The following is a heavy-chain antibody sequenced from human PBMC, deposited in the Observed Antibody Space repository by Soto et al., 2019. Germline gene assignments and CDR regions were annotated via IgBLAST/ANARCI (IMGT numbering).Heavy chain of an antibody. CDR1: GYTFTSYG. D-gene: IGHD3-3*01. V-gene: IGHV1-18*01. Sequence: PSVKVSCKASGYTFTSYGISWVRQAPGQGPEWMGWISAYNGNANYAQKLQGRVTMTTDTSTSTAYMELRSLRSDDTAVYYCARGFLEWLSPSFDYWGQGTLVPVS. CDR2: ISAYNGNA. CDR3: ARGFLEWLSPSFDY. J-gene: IGHJ4*02.